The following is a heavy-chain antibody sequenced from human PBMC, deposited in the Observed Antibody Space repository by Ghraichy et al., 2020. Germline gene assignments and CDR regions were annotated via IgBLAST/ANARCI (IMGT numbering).Heavy chain of an antibody. CDR1: GFTFSNFA. CDR2: ISAGGGTT. J-gene: IGHJ6*02. V-gene: IGHV3-23*01. Sequence: GGSLRLSCAASGFTFSNFAMTWVRRAPGKGLEWVSSISAGGGTTYYADSVKGRFTVSRDNSKNTLYLQVNSLRAEDSAVYYCAKTWAAYDYYGLDVWGQGTTVTVS. CDR3: AKTWAAYDYYGLDV. D-gene: IGHD6-25*01.